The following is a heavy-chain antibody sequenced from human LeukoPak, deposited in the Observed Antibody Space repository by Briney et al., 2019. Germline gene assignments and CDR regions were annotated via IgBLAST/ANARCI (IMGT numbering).Heavy chain of an antibody. Sequence: GGSLRLSCAASGFTFSYYGMHWVRQAPGKGLEWVSGISGSADRTYYADSVKGRFSVSRDNFKTTLYLQMNSLRVEDTAVYYCAKAAPFFFDFWGQGTLVTVSS. D-gene: IGHD2/OR15-2a*01. J-gene: IGHJ4*02. CDR2: ISGSADRT. CDR3: AKAAPFFFDF. V-gene: IGHV3-23*01. CDR1: GFTFSYYG.